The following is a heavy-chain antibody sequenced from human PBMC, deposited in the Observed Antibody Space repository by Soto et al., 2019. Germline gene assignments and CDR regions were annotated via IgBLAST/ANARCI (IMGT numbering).Heavy chain of an antibody. Sequence: GGSLRLSCAASGFSFGSYALSWVRQAPGKGLEWVSTISGSDGKTFYADSVKGRFSISRDTSQSTLYLQMNSLRADDTAMYYCARWSYLDYWGQGTRVT. CDR3: ARWSYLDY. D-gene: IGHD3-3*01. CDR1: GFSFGSYA. V-gene: IGHV3-23*01. J-gene: IGHJ4*02. CDR2: ISGSDGKT.